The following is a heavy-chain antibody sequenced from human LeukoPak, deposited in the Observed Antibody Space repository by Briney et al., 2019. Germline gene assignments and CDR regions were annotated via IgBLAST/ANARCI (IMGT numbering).Heavy chain of an antibody. D-gene: IGHD6-6*01. J-gene: IGHJ6*03. CDR3: ARDRAATARPYYYYYMDV. CDR1: GYTFTGYY. Sequence: GASVKVSCKSSGYTFTGYYMHWVRQAPGQGLEWMGWINPNSGGTNYAQKFQGRVTMTRDTSISTAYMELSRLRSDDTAVYYCARDRAATARPYYYYYMDVWGKGTTVTVSS. V-gene: IGHV1-2*02. CDR2: INPNSGGT.